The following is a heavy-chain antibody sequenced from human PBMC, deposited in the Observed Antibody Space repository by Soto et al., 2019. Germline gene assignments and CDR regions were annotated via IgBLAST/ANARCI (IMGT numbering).Heavy chain of an antibody. CDR2: IYWDDDK. V-gene: IGHV2-5*02. J-gene: IGHJ4*02. CDR1: GFSLTTSGVG. CDR3: AHRVLRTVFGLVTPTAIYFDF. D-gene: IGHD3-3*01. Sequence: QITLNESGPTQVKPRQTLTLTCTFSGFSLTTSGVGVGWIRQSPGKDPEWLALIYWDDDKRYSPSLKSRLTITKDTSKNQVVLTMADLDPADTATYSCAHRVLRTVFGLVTPTAIYFDFWGQGTPVAVSS.